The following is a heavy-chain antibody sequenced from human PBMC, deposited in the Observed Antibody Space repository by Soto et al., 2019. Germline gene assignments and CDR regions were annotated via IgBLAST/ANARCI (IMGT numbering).Heavy chain of an antibody. V-gene: IGHV4-4*02. CDR1: GGSISSSNL. D-gene: IGHD3-22*01. CDR2: IYHSGGT. CDR3: ARSPDSSGYYPRWYYYGMDV. J-gene: IGHJ6*02. Sequence: SETLSLTCAVSGGSISSSNLWSWVRQPPGKGLEWIGEIYHSGGTNYNPSLKSRVTISVDKSKNQFSLKLSSVTAADTAVYYCARSPDSSGYYPRWYYYGMDVWGQGTTVTVSS.